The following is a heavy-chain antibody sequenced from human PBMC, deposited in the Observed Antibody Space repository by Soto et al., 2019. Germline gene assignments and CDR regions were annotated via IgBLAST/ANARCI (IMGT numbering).Heavy chain of an antibody. CDR1: GYTFTSYG. CDR2: ISAYNGNT. Sequence: VSVKVSCKASGYTFTSYGISWVRQAPGQGLEWMGWISAYNGNTNYAQKLQGRVTMTTDTSTSTAYMELRSLRSDDTAVYYCAREFWNSKAHYYYYYGMDVWGQGTTVTVSS. J-gene: IGHJ6*02. D-gene: IGHD1-7*01. CDR3: AREFWNSKAHYYYYYGMDV. V-gene: IGHV1-18*01.